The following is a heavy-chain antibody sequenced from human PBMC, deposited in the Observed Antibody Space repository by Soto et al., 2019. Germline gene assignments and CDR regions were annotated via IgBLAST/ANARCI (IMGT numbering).Heavy chain of an antibody. J-gene: IGHJ4*02. Sequence: PGGSLRLSCAASGFGFSSYAMTWVRQAPGKGLEWVSAISGSAGGKYYADSVRGRFTISRDNSKNTLYLQMNSLRAEDTAIYYCAKDRDGIAVAGDHFDYWGQGTLVTVSS. CDR3: AKDRDGIAVAGDHFDY. CDR1: GFGFSSYA. D-gene: IGHD6-19*01. V-gene: IGHV3-23*01. CDR2: ISGSAGGK.